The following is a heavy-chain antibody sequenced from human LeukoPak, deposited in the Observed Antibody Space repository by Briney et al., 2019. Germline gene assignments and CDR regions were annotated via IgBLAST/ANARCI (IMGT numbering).Heavy chain of an antibody. CDR2: IYYHGAP. J-gene: IGHJ5*02. CDR1: GGSINSRDYY. V-gene: IGHV4-39*07. Sequence: PSETLSLTCRISGGSINSRDYYWGWIRQPPGKGLEWIGTIYYHGAPQYSPSLKSRVTLSVDTPRNQFSLRLTSVTAADTAVYYCARRGVVTGYNWFDPWGQGTLVTVSS. CDR3: ARRGVVTGYNWFDP. D-gene: IGHD2-15*01.